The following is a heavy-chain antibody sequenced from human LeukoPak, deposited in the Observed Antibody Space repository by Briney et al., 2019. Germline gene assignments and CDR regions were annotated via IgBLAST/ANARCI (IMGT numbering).Heavy chain of an antibody. CDR1: GFTFSSYE. Sequence: GGSLRLSCAASGFTFSSYEMNWVRQAPGKGLEWVSYISSSGSTIYYADSVKGRFTISRDNAKNSLYLQMNSLRAEDTAVYYCARGPLRSPFDYWGQGTLVTVSS. CDR2: ISSSGSTI. J-gene: IGHJ4*02. D-gene: IGHD3-16*01. V-gene: IGHV3-48*03. CDR3: ARGPLRSPFDY.